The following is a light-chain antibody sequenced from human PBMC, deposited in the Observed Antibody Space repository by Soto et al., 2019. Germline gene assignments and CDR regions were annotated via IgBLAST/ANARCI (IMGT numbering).Light chain of an antibody. J-gene: IGKJ1*01. CDR2: AAS. Sequence: DIQMTQSPSSLSASVGDRVTITCRASQSISSYLNWYQQKPGKAPKLLIYAASSLQSGVPSKFNGRGSATDFTLTISSRQTEDLATYYCQQSYSTPPTFGQGTKVEIK. V-gene: IGKV1-39*01. CDR1: QSISSY. CDR3: QQSYSTPPT.